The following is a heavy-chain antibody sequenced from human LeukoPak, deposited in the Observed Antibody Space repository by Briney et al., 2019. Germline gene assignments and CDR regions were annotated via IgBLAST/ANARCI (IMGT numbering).Heavy chain of an antibody. V-gene: IGHV3-23*01. CDR2: ISGSGGST. Sequence: HPGGSLRLSCAASGFTFSSYAMSWVRQAPGKGLEWVSAISGSGGSTYYADSVKGRFTISRDNSKNTLYLQMNSLRAEDTAVYYCARDRSWGSQCYFAYWGQGTLVTVSS. CDR3: ARDRSWGSQCYFAY. D-gene: IGHD7-27*01. J-gene: IGHJ4*02. CDR1: GFTFSSYA.